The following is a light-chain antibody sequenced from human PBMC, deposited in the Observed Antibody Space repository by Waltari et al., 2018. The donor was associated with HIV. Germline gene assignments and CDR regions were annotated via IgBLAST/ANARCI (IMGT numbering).Light chain of an antibody. Sequence: QSALTQPATVSGSPGQSITISCTVGSNDVDGYNYVPWYQHPPAQAPNLIINEVRNRPSGVSNRFSGSKSGNTASLTISGLQAEDEADYYCTSYASSSSLLFGGGTKLTVL. CDR2: EVR. CDR3: TSYASSSSLL. CDR1: SNDVDGYNY. J-gene: IGLJ2*01. V-gene: IGLV2-14*01.